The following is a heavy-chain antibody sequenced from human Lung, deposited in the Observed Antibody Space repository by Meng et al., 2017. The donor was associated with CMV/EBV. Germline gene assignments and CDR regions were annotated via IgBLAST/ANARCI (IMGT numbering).Heavy chain of an antibody. J-gene: IGHJ2*01. D-gene: IGHD2-2*01. CDR2: IYYSGST. Sequence: SETLSLTCTVSGGSISSGGYYWSWIRQHPGKGLEWIGYIYYSGSTYYNPSLKSRVTISVDTSKNQFSLKLSSVTAADTAVYYCARYCSSTSCRNRYFDLWGRGTLVTVPS. V-gene: IGHV4-31*03. CDR3: ARYCSSTSCRNRYFDL. CDR1: GGSISSGGYY.